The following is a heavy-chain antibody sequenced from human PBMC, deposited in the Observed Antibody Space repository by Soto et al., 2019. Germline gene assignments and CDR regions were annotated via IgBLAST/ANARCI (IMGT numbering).Heavy chain of an antibody. Sequence: ASLKVSCKASGYTFTSYGISWVRQAPGQGLEWMGWISAYNGNTNYAQKLQGRVAMATDTSTSTAYMELRSLRSDDTAVYYCARVPVLYYYDSSGYSWFDPWGQGTLVTVSS. CDR2: ISAYNGNT. CDR1: GYTFTSYG. J-gene: IGHJ5*02. CDR3: ARVPVLYYYDSSGYSWFDP. V-gene: IGHV1-18*01. D-gene: IGHD3-22*01.